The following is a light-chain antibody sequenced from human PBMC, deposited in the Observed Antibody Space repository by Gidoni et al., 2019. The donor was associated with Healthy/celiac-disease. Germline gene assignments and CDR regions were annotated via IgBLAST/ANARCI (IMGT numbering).Light chain of an antibody. V-gene: IGKV3-15*01. J-gene: IGKJ2*01. CDR1: QSVSSN. Sequence: LSCRASQSVSSNLAWYQQKPGQAPRLLIYGASTRATGIPARFSGSGSGTEFTLTISSLRSEDFAVYYCQQYNNWPYTFGQGTKLEIK. CDR2: GAS. CDR3: QQYNNWPYT.